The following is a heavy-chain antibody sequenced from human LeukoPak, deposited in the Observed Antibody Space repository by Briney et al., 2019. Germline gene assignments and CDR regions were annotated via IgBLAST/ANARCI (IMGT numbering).Heavy chain of an antibody. V-gene: IGHV3-21*01. CDR1: GFTFSSYS. Sequence: GGSLRLSCAASGFTFSSYSMNCVRQAPGKGLEWVSSISSSSSYIYYADSVKGRFTISRDNAKDSLYLQMNSLRAEDTAVYYCARDTLDYYDSGYDAFDIWGQGTMVTVSS. CDR2: ISSSSSYI. D-gene: IGHD3-22*01. CDR3: ARDTLDYYDSGYDAFDI. J-gene: IGHJ3*02.